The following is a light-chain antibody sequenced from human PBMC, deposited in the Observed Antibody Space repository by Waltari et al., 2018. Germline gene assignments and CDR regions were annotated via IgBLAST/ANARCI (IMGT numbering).Light chain of an antibody. J-gene: IGKJ2*01. CDR3: QQYYSTPNT. CDR2: WAS. V-gene: IGKV4-1*01. Sequence: DSVMTQSPDSLAVSLGERATIHCKSSQSGFQTNHKNYLAWYQQKPGQPPKLLIYWASTRESGVPDRFSGSGSGTDFTLAISSLQAEDVAVYYCQQYYSTPNTFGQGTKVEIK. CDR1: QSGFQTNHKNY.